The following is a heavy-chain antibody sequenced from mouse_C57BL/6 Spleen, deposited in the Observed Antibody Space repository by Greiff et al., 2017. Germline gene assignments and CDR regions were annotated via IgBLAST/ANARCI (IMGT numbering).Heavy chain of an antibody. CDR1: GYTFTDYY. CDR3: ARFYDPGDY. CDR2: INPYNGGT. V-gene: IGHV1-19*01. D-gene: IGHD2-3*01. Sequence: EVQLQESGPVLVKPGASVKMSCKASGYTFTDYYMNWVKQSHGKSLEWIGVINPYNGGTSYNQKFKGKATLTVDKSSSTAYMELNSLTSEDSAVYYCARFYDPGDYWGQGTSVTVSS. J-gene: IGHJ4*01.